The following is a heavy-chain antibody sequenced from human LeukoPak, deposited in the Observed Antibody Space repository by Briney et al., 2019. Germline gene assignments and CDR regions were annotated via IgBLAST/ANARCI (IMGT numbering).Heavy chain of an antibody. CDR2: ISGSGGST. CDR1: GFTFGSYA. V-gene: IGHV3-23*01. J-gene: IGHJ4*02. Sequence: GGSLRLSCAASGFTFGSYAMSWVRQAPGKGLEWGSAISGSGGSTYYADSVKGRFTISRDNSKNTLYLQMNSLRAEDTAVYYCAKGHRVPWSEALYYFDYWGQGTLVTVSS. CDR3: AKGHRVPWSEALYYFDY. D-gene: IGHD1-14*01.